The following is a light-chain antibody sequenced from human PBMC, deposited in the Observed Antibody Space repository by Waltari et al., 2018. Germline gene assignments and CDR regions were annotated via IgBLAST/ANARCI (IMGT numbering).Light chain of an antibody. V-gene: IGKV1-17*03. CDR1: QGISNF. CDR3: LQHNSYPGT. Sequence: DIQMTQSPSAISASVGDRVTITCRASQGISNFLTWFQQKPGKVPKRLIYVASRLQSGVPSRFSGSGSGTEFTLTISSLQPEDFATYYCLQHNSYPGTFGQGTKVEIK. CDR2: VAS. J-gene: IGKJ1*01.